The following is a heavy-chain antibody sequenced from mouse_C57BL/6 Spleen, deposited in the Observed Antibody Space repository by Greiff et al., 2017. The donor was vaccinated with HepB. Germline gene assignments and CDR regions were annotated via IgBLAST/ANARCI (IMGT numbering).Heavy chain of an antibody. CDR1: GFTFSDAW. D-gene: IGHD1-1*01. Sequence: DVHLVESGGGLVQPGGSMKLSCAASGFTFSDAWMDWVRQSPEKGLEWVAEIRNKANNHATYYAESVKGRFTISRDDSKSSVYLQMNSLRAEDTGIYYCTPNFYYGSSYWYFDVWGTGTTVTVSS. CDR3: TPNFYYGSSYWYFDV. V-gene: IGHV6-6*01. CDR2: IRNKANNHAT. J-gene: IGHJ1*03.